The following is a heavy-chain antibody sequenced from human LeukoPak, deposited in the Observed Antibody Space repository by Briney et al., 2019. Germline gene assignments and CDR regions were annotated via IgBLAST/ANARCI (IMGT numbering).Heavy chain of an antibody. J-gene: IGHJ3*02. Sequence: TGGSLRLSCAASGFTFSSYSMNWVRQAPGKGLEWVSSISSSSSYIYYADSVKGRFTISRDNAKDSLYLQMSSLRAEDTAVYYCARAGTGHDAFDIWGQGTMVTVSS. CDR1: GFTFSSYS. CDR3: ARAGTGHDAFDI. V-gene: IGHV3-21*01. D-gene: IGHD3-10*01. CDR2: ISSSSSYI.